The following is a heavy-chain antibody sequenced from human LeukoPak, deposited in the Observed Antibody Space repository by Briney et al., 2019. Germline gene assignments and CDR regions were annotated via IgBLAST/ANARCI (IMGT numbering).Heavy chain of an antibody. CDR3: ARGPSGTYRYTFVY. J-gene: IGHJ4*02. CDR2: ISGSGGST. Sequence: PGGSLRLSCAASGFTFSSYAMSWVRQAPGKGLEWVSAISGSGGSTYYADSVKGRFTISRDNSKNTLYLQMTSLRAEDTAVYYCARGPSGTYRYTFVYWGQGTLVTVSS. CDR1: GFTFSSYA. V-gene: IGHV3-23*01. D-gene: IGHD3-16*02.